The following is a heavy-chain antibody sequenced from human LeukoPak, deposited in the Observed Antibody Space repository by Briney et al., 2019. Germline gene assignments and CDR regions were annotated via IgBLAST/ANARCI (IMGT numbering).Heavy chain of an antibody. V-gene: IGHV1-2*04. Sequence: ASVKVSCKASGYTFTGYYMHWVRQAPGQGLEWMGWINPNSGGTNYAQKFQGWVTMTRDTSISTAYMELSRLRSDDTAVYYCARVKQQRGSLLGYWGQGNLVTVSS. CDR1: GYTFTGYY. CDR3: ARVKQQRGSLLGY. J-gene: IGHJ4*02. D-gene: IGHD6-13*01. CDR2: INPNSGGT.